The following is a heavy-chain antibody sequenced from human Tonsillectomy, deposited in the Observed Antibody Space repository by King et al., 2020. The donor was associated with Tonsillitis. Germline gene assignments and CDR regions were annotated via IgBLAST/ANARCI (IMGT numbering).Heavy chain of an antibody. CDR1: GDSITSNNC. CDR3: ARAAGFVTTKFDS. Sequence: VQLQESGPGLVKPSGTLSLTCAVSGDSITSNNCWSWVRRTPGKGLEWIGEIYHRGTTNYNPSLSGRVTISIDTSKNQFSLRLTSVTAADTAIYFCARAAGFVTTKFDSWSQGTLVTVSS. V-gene: IGHV4-4*02. D-gene: IGHD4-11*01. J-gene: IGHJ4*02. CDR2: IYHRGTT.